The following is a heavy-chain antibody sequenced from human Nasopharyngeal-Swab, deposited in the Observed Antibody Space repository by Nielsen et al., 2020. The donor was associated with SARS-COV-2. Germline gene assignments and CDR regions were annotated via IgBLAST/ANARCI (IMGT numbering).Heavy chain of an antibody. CDR2: IYWDDDK. Sequence: WILQPPGKALEWLALIYWDDDKRYSPSLKSRLTITKDTSKNQVVLTMTNMDPVDTATYYCARSSYYDILTGYYPSSFDYWGQGTLVTVSS. CDR3: ARSSYYDILTGYYPSSFDY. V-gene: IGHV2-5*02. D-gene: IGHD3-9*01. J-gene: IGHJ4*02.